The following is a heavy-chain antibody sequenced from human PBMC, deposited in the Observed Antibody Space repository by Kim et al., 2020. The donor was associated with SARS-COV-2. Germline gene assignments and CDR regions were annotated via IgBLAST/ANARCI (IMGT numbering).Heavy chain of an antibody. CDR2: IDCGNGNT. V-gene: IGHV1-3*01. Sequence: ASVKVSCKTSGHFFTRDSIHWVRQAPGQGLEWMGCIDCGNGNTIYSQKFQGRVTFTTDTSASTAYMELSFLRSDDSAVYYCLGGFYFDYWGQGTLVTVSS. CDR1: GHFFTRDS. CDR3: LGGFYFDY. J-gene: IGHJ4*02. D-gene: IGHD3-16*01.